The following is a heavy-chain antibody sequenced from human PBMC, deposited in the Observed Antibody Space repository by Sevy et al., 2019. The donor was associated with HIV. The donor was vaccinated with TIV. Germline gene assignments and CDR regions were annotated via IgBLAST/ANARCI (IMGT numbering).Heavy chain of an antibody. Sequence: PGGSLRLSCAASGLSFTSAWMSWVRQAPGKGLEWVGRIKSKTDGERTDYPAPVRGRFTISRDDSNNTLYLQMNSLETEDTAVYYCTTTLSTAHYMVVWGQGTTVTVSS. V-gene: IGHV3-15*01. CDR1: GLSFTSAW. CDR3: TTTLSTAHYMVV. D-gene: IGHD2-2*01. J-gene: IGHJ6*02. CDR2: IKSKTDGERT.